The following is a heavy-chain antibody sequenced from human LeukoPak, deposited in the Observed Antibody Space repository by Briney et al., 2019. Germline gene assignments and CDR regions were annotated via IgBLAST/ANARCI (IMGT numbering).Heavy chain of an antibody. J-gene: IGHJ6*02. V-gene: IGHV4-4*07. CDR3: ARVSYLLAAAGTSYYYGMDV. CDR1: GGSISSYY. CDR2: IYTSGST. D-gene: IGHD6-13*01. Sequence: SETLSLTCTVSGGSISSYYWSWIRQPAGKGLEWIGRIYTSGSTNYNPSLKNRVTLSGDTSKNEFSLKLSSVTAADTAVYYCARVSYLLAAAGTSYYYGMDVWGQGTTVTVSS.